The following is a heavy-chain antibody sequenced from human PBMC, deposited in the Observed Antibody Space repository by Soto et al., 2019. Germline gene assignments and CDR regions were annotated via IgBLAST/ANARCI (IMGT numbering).Heavy chain of an antibody. CDR2: ISGSGGST. V-gene: IGHV3-23*01. CDR1: GFTFSSYA. J-gene: IGHJ4*02. CDR3: ANVLLWFGELLPFDY. D-gene: IGHD3-10*01. Sequence: GGSLRLSCAASGFTFSSYAMSWVRQAPGKGLEWVSAISGSGGSTYYADSVKGRFTISRDNSKNTLYLQMNSLRAEDTAVYYCANVLLWFGELLPFDYWGQGTLVTVSS.